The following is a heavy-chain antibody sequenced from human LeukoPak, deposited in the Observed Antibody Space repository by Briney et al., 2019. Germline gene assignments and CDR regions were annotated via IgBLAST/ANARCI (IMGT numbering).Heavy chain of an antibody. V-gene: IGHV1-18*01. CDR1: GYTFTNSG. D-gene: IGHD3-22*01. J-gene: IGHJ4*02. CDR2: ISAYNGNI. Sequence: GASVKVSCKASGYTFTNSGISWVRQAPGQGLEWMGWISAYNGNINYAQKLQGRVTMTTDTSTSTAYMELRSLRSDDTAVYFCARVDYYESTGYYGAFDYWGQGTLVTVSS. CDR3: ARVDYYESTGYYGAFDY.